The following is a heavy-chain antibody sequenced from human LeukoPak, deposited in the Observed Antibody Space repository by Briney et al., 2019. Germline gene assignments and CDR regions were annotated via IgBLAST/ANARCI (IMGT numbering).Heavy chain of an antibody. Sequence: GGSLRLSCAASGFTFSDYYMSWILQAPGKGLEWVSYISSSSSYTNYADSVKGRFTISRDNAKNSLYLQMNSLRAEDTAVYYCARMGPRVPFSFDYWGQGTLVTVSS. CDR2: ISSSSSYT. CDR3: ARMGPRVPFSFDY. J-gene: IGHJ4*02. V-gene: IGHV3-11*03. CDR1: GFTFSDYY. D-gene: IGHD3-3*01.